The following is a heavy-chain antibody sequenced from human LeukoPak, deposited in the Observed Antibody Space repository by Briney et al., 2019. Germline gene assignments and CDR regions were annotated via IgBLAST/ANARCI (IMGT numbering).Heavy chain of an antibody. V-gene: IGHV5-51*01. J-gene: IGHJ6*02. Sequence: GESLKISCKTSGYTFTSYWIGWVRQTPGEGLECMGVIFPRDSDVRYSPSFQGQVTISADKSTNTAYLHWGNLEASDSAMYYCVRSLPGTLLRGYGMDVWGPGTTVTVS. D-gene: IGHD3-10*01. CDR3: VRSLPGTLLRGYGMDV. CDR2: IFPRDSDV. CDR1: GYTFTSYW.